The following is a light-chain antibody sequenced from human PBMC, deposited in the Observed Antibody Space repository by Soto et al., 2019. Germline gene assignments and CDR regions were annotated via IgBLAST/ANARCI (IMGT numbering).Light chain of an antibody. Sequence: DIQMTQSPSTLSASVGDRVTITCRASQSISSWLAWYQQKPGKAPKLLIYKASTLESGVPSRFSGSGSGTEFTLTITSLQPDDVATYYCQQYNNYLAFGQGTKVEIK. J-gene: IGKJ1*01. CDR2: KAS. CDR1: QSISSW. V-gene: IGKV1-5*03. CDR3: QQYNNYLA.